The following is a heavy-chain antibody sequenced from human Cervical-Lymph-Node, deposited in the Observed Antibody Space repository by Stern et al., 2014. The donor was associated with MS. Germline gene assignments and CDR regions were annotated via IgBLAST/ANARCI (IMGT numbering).Heavy chain of an antibody. J-gene: IGHJ4*02. Sequence: VQLEESGGCVVQPGRSLRLSGAAPGFTFSSYGMPWARQAPGKGWGWVAVISFDGSNKYYADSVKGRFTISRDNSKNTLYLQMNSLRAEDTAVYYCAKSWGWELPDYFDYWGQGTLVTVSS. CDR2: ISFDGSNK. CDR3: AKSWGWELPDYFDY. V-gene: IGHV3-30*18. D-gene: IGHD1-26*01. CDR1: GFTFSSYG.